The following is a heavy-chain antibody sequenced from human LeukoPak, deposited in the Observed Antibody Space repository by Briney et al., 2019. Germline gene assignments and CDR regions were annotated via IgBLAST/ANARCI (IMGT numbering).Heavy chain of an antibody. CDR3: AKDSSSWYEGIDY. J-gene: IGHJ4*02. Sequence: PGGSLRLPCAASGFTFDDYAMHWVRQAPGKGLEWVSLISWDGGSTYYADSVKGRFTISRDNSKNSLYLQMNSLRAEDTALYYCAKDSSSWYEGIDYWGQGTLVTVSS. D-gene: IGHD6-13*01. CDR1: GFTFDDYA. CDR2: ISWDGGST. V-gene: IGHV3-43D*03.